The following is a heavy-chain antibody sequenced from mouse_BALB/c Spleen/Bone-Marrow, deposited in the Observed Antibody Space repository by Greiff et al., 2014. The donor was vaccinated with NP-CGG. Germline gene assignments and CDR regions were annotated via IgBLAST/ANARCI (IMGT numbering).Heavy chain of an antibody. D-gene: IGHD2-1*01. CDR3: TREGYGNSYYFDY. J-gene: IGHJ2*01. Sequence: VQLVESGAELVRPGASVTLSCKASGYTFTDYEMHWVKQTPAHGLEWIGAIDPETGGTAYNQKFKGKATLTADKSSSTAYMELRSLTSEDSAVYYCTREGYGNSYYFDYWGQGTTLTVSS. V-gene: IGHV1-15*01. CDR1: GYTFTDYE. CDR2: IDPETGGT.